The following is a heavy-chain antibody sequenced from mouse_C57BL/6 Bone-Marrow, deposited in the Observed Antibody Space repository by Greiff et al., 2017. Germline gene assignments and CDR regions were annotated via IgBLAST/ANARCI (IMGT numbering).Heavy chain of an antibody. CDR2: ISDGGSYT. D-gene: IGHD2-4*01. J-gene: IGHJ2*01. CDR3: ARDRTMIRPFDY. CDR1: GFTFSSYA. V-gene: IGHV5-4*01. Sequence: EVQRVESGGGLVKPGGSLKLSCAASGFTFSSYAMSWVRQTPEKRLEWVATISDGGSYTYYPDNVKGRFTISRDNAKNNLYLQMSHLKSEDTAMYYCARDRTMIRPFDYWGQGTTLTVSS.